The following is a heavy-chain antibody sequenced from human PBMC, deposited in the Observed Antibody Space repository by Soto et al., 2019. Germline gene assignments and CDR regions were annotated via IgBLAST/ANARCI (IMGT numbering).Heavy chain of an antibody. J-gene: IGHJ4*02. Sequence: QVQLVESGGGVVQPGRSLRLSCAASGFTFSSYGMHWVGQAPGKGLEWVAVIWYDGSNKYYADSVKGRFTISRDNSKNTLYLQMNSLIAEDTAVYYCAKCRTVERFREFGYWGQGNLVTVSS. D-gene: IGHD3-10*01. V-gene: IGHV3-33*06. CDR2: IWYDGSNK. CDR3: AKCRTVERFREFGY. CDR1: GFTFSSYG.